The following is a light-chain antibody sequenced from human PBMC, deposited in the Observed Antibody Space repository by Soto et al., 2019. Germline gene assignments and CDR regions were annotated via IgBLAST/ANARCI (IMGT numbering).Light chain of an antibody. V-gene: IGKV1-33*01. J-gene: IGKJ4*01. CDR3: QQYHTLVS. CDR1: RDIRKY. Sequence: DIQMTQSPSSLSASVGDRVTITCQASRDIRKYLNWYQQKPGKAPKLLIYYASNLETGVTSRFSGSGSGTDFTFTISSLQSEDIATYYCQQYHTLVSFGGGTKVEIK. CDR2: YAS.